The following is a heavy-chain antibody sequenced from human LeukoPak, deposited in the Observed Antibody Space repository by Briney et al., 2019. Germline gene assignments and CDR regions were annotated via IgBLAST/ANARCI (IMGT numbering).Heavy chain of an antibody. V-gene: IGHV1-8*01. D-gene: IGHD5-12*01. CDR2: MNPNSGNT. J-gene: IGHJ4*02. CDR1: GYTFTSYD. CDR3: ARIVATIDLPDY. Sequence: ASVKVSCKASGYTFTSYDINWVRQATGQGLEWMGWMNPNSGNTGYAQKFQGRVTMTRNTSISTAYMELSSLRSEDTAVYYCARIVATIDLPDYWGQGTLVTVSS.